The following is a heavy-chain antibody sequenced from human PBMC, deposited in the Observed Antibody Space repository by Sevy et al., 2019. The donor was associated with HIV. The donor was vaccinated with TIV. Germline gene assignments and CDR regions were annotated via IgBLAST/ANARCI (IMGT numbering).Heavy chain of an antibody. CDR3: ARNTYYFGSTGYGPFDL. CDR1: GFTFSDYA. V-gene: IGHV3-20*04. J-gene: IGHJ3*01. CDR2: MNWKGDNT. D-gene: IGHD3-10*01. Sequence: GGYLRLSCVASGFTFSDYAMSWVRQPPGKGLEWVSSMNWKGDNTGYADSLKGRYTISRDSTNNFLFLQINSLRVEVTALYYCARNTYYFGSTGYGPFDLWGQGTMVTVSS.